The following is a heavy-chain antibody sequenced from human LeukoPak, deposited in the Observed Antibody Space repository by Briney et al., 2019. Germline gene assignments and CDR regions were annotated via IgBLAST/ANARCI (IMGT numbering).Heavy chain of an antibody. V-gene: IGHV3-21*01. CDR2: ISTTSTYI. CDR1: GFTSSNYN. CDR3: ARDASPEGFDY. D-gene: IGHD1-14*01. Sequence: GGSLRLSCAASGFTSSNYNMNWVRQPPGKGLEWVSSISTTSTYIYYADSVKGRFTISRDNAKNSLYLQMNSLRAEDTAVYYCARDASPEGFDYWGQGTLVTVSS. J-gene: IGHJ4*02.